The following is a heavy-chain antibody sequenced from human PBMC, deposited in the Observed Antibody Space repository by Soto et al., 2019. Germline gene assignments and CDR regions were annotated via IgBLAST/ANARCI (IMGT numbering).Heavy chain of an antibody. J-gene: IGHJ5*02. D-gene: IGHD1-26*01. V-gene: IGHV3-66*01. Sequence: EVQLVESGGGLVQPGGSLRLSCAASGFTVSNNYINWVRQAPGKGLEWVSVIYSGGSTYYADSVKGRFTISRDNSKNTMYLQMNSLRAEDTTVYYCARGGPPTSNWFDPWGQGTLLTVSS. CDR3: ARGGPPTSNWFDP. CDR1: GFTVSNNY. CDR2: IYSGGST.